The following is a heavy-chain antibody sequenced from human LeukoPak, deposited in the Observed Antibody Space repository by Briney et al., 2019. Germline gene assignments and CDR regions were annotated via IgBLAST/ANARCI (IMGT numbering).Heavy chain of an antibody. Sequence: SETLSLTCSVSGGSISSSNYYWGWIRQPPGKGLEWIGSIYYSGSTYYNPSLKSRVTICVDTSKNQFSLKLSSVTAADTAVYYCAGPAYYDILTGYCTDAFDIWGQGTMVTVSS. CDR2: IYYSGST. V-gene: IGHV4-39*01. CDR1: GGSISSSNYY. CDR3: AGPAYYDILTGYCTDAFDI. J-gene: IGHJ3*02. D-gene: IGHD3-9*01.